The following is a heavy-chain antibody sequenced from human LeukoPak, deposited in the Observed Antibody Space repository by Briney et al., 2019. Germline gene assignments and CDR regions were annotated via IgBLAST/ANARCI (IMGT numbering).Heavy chain of an antibody. CDR2: IYYSGST. J-gene: IGHJ4*02. CDR3: ARGSGYYDSSGYYYVEFYFDY. CDR1: GGSISSYY. D-gene: IGHD3-22*01. Sequence: SETLSLTCTVSGGSISSYYWSWIRQPPGKGLEWIGYIYYSGSTNYNPSLKSRVTISVDTSKNQFSLKLSSVTAADTAVYYCARGSGYYDSSGYYYVEFYFDYWGQGTLVTVSS. V-gene: IGHV4-59*01.